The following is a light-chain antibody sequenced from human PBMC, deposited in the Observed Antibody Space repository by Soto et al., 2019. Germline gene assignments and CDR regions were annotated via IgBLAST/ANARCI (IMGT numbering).Light chain of an antibody. J-gene: IGKJ4*01. Sequence: EIVLTQSPATLSLSPGERATLSCRASQSVSSYLAWYQQKPGQAPRLLIYDVSNRATGIPARFSGSGSGTDFPLTISSLEPEDFAVYYCQHRAKWPLTFGGGTTVEIK. CDR3: QHRAKWPLT. CDR1: QSVSSY. CDR2: DVS. V-gene: IGKV3-11*01.